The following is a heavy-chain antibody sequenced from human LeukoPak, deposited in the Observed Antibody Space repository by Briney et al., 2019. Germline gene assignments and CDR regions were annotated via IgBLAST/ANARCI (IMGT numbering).Heavy chain of an antibody. CDR1: GFTFDDYA. Sequence: GRSLRLSSAASGFTFDDYAMHWVRQAPGKGLEWVSGISWNSGSIGYADSVKGRFTISRDNAKNSLYLQMNSLRAEDMALYYCVASTGYCSGGSCYAAFDNWGQGTMVTVSS. CDR3: VASTGYCSGGSCYAAFDN. V-gene: IGHV3-9*03. D-gene: IGHD2-15*01. J-gene: IGHJ3*02. CDR2: ISWNSGSI.